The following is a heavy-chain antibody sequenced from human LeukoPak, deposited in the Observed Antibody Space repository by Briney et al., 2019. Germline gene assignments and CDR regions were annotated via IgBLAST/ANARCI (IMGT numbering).Heavy chain of an antibody. V-gene: IGHV4-59*01. D-gene: IGHD1-26*01. CDR2: IYYSGST. CDR1: GGSIGSYY. Sequence: SETLSLTCTVSGGSIGSYYWSWIRQPPGKGLEWIGYIYYSGSTNYNPSLKSRVTISVDTSKNQFSLKLSSVTAADTAVYYCARDKGGSYYDAFDISGQGTMVTVSS. J-gene: IGHJ3*02. CDR3: ARDKGGSYYDAFDI.